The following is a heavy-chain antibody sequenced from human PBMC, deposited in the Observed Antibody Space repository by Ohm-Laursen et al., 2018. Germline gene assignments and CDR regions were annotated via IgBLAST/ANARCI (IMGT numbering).Heavy chain of an antibody. D-gene: IGHD3-22*01. CDR2: INPSGGST. CDR3: AKDLADAIYYDSSGYYFLPGYYYYGMDV. J-gene: IGHJ6*02. Sequence: GSSVKVSCKASGYTFTSYYMHWVRQAPGQGLEWMGIINPSGGSTSYAQKFQGRVPMTRDTSTSTVYMELSSLRSEDTAVYYCAKDLADAIYYDSSGYYFLPGYYYYGMDVWGQGTTVTVSS. V-gene: IGHV1-46*01. CDR1: GYTFTSYY.